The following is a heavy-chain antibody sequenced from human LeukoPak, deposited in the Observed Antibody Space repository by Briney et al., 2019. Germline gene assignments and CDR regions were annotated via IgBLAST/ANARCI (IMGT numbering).Heavy chain of an antibody. D-gene: IGHD4-11*01. CDR1: GGSFTDYY. V-gene: IGHV4-34*01. Sequence: KPSETLSLTCAVYGGSFTDYYWNWSRQFPGKGLEWIGEISHSGNTNCNPSLESRVTISMDTSNYQFPLKLSSVTAADTAVYYCARGSRLPLDYWGQGSLVTVSS. CDR2: ISHSGNT. J-gene: IGHJ4*02. CDR3: ARGSRLPLDY.